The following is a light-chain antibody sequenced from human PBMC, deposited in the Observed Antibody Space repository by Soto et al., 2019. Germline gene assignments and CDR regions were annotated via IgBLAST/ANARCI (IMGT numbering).Light chain of an antibody. CDR3: QQYADPPIS. Sequence: EIVLTQSPVTLSLSPGERATLSCGASQTVSRNYLAWYQQKPGLAPSLLIYDASTMATGIPDRFSGSGSETDFTLTIGRLEPEDSAVYYCQQYADPPISFGGGTKVEIK. J-gene: IGKJ4*01. CDR2: DAS. CDR1: QTVSRNY. V-gene: IGKV3D-20*01.